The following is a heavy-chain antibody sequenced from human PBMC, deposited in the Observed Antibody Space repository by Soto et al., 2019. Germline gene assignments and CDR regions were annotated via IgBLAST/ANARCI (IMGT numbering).Heavy chain of an antibody. V-gene: IGHV5-51*01. CDR3: ASRKKTSDAFDV. D-gene: IGHD1-1*01. CDR2: IYPGDSDT. Sequence: GESLKISCKASGYSFTPFWIGWVRQMPGKGLEWMGSIYPGDSDTRYSPSFQDQVTISADKSISTAYLQWSSLKASDTAMYYCASRKKTSDAFDVWGQGTMVTVSS. J-gene: IGHJ3*01. CDR1: GYSFTPFW.